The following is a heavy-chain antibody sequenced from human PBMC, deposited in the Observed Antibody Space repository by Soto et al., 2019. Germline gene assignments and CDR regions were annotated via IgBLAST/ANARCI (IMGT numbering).Heavy chain of an antibody. Sequence: EVQLVESGGGLVQPGGSLKLSCAASGFTFSGSAMHWVRQASGKGLEWVGRIRSKANSYATAYAASVKGRFTISRDDSKNTAYLQMNSLKTEDTAVYYCTGIAAAGDTQADYWGQGTLVTVSS. J-gene: IGHJ4*02. CDR3: TGIAAAGDTQADY. CDR1: GFTFSGSA. V-gene: IGHV3-73*02. D-gene: IGHD6-13*01. CDR2: IRSKANSYAT.